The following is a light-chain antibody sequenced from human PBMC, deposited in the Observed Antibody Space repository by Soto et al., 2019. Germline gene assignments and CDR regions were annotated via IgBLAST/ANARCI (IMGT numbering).Light chain of an antibody. CDR2: AAS. CDR1: QSISTY. J-gene: IGKJ1*01. V-gene: IGKV1-39*01. Sequence: IHMTQSPSSLSASVGVRVTITCRASQSISTYLNWYQQKPGKAPKLLIYAASSLQSGAPSRVSGSGSGTDFTITISSRQPEDFATYSCQQSYTTPWTFGQGTKVEI. CDR3: QQSYTTPWT.